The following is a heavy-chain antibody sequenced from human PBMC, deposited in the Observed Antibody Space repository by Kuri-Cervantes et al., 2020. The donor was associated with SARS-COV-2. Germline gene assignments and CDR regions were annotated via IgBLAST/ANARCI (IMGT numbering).Heavy chain of an antibody. Sequence: GESLKISCAASGFTFSDYYMSWIRQAPGKGLEWVAVISYDGSNKYYADSVKGRFTISRDNSKNTLYLQMNSLRAEDTAVYYCAKHLPNTMIVVGAFDIWGQGTMVTVSS. CDR1: GFTFSDYY. V-gene: IGHV3-30-3*01. CDR3: AKHLPNTMIVVGAFDI. D-gene: IGHD3-22*01. J-gene: IGHJ3*02. CDR2: ISYDGSNK.